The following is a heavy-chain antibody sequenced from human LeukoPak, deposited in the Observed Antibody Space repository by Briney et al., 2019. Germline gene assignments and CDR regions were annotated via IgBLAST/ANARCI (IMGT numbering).Heavy chain of an antibody. J-gene: IGHJ4*02. CDR2: IWKAVTNT. CDR3: AGDTPPGGDYYFDY. V-gene: IGHV3-33*01. CDR1: GFSFSTYG. Sequence: GGSLRLSCAASGFSFSTYGMHWVRKAPGKGLEGVALIWKAVTNTYYADCVKGRFTISRDKSKYSLYLQMNSERAEDTAVYYCAGDTPPGGDYYFDYWGQGTLVIVSS. D-gene: IGHD3-16*01.